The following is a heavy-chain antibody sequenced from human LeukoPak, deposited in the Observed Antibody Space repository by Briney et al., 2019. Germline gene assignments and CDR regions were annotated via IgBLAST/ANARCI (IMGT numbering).Heavy chain of an antibody. V-gene: IGHV3-66*03. CDR3: AGKYYDYVWGSYRPSPFN. J-gene: IGHJ4*02. CDR1: GFTVTSNS. CDR2: IYSGST. Sequence: GGSLRLSCTVSGFTVTSNSMSWVRQAPGKGLEWVSFIYSGSTHYSDSVKGRFTISRDNSKNTLYLQMNSLRAEDTAVYYCAGKYYDYVWGSYRPSPFNWGQGTLVTVSS. D-gene: IGHD3-16*02.